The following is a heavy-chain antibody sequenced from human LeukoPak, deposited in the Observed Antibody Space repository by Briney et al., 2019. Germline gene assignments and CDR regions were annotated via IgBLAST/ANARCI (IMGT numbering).Heavy chain of an antibody. D-gene: IGHD6-19*01. Sequence: SETLSLTCTVSGGSISSGSYYWSWIRQPAGKGLEWIGRIYTSGSTNYNPSLKSRVTISVDTSKNQFSLKLSSVTAADTAVYYCARDGPFGGWYGDYFDYWGQGTLVTVSS. V-gene: IGHV4-61*02. CDR3: ARDGPFGGWYGDYFDY. CDR1: GGSISSGSYY. CDR2: IYTSGST. J-gene: IGHJ4*02.